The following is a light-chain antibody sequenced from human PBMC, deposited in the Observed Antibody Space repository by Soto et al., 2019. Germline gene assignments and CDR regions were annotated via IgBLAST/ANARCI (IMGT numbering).Light chain of an antibody. Sequence: SALTQPASVSGSPGQSITISRTGANSDVGRYNLISWYQQRPGKAPQLIIYEADKRPSGVSNRFSGSKSGNTASLTISGLQTDDEVDYHGCAYGGYSTFVIFAGGTKLTVL. V-gene: IGLV2-23*02. CDR3: CAYGGYSTFVI. CDR2: EAD. CDR1: NSDVGRYNL. J-gene: IGLJ2*01.